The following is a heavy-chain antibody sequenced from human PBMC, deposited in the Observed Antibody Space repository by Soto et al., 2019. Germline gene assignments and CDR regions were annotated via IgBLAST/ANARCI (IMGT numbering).Heavy chain of an antibody. CDR1: GYTLTELS. V-gene: IGHV1-24*01. J-gene: IGHJ6*03. CDR3: ATYNWNYSGFYYYYYMDV. CDR2: FDPEDGET. D-gene: IGHD1-7*01. Sequence: GASVKVSCKVSGYTLTELSMHWVRQAPGKGLEWMGGFDPEDGETIYAQKFQGRVTMTEDTSTDTAYMELSSLRSEDTAVYYCATYNWNYSGFYYYYYMDVWGKGTTVTVSS.